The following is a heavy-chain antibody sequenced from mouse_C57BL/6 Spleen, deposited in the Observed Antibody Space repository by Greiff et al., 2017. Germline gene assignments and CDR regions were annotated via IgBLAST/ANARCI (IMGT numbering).Heavy chain of an antibody. D-gene: IGHD3-3*01. CDR1: GFNIKDDY. V-gene: IGHV14-4*01. Sequence: EVHLVESGAELVRPGASVKLSCTASGFNIKDDYMHWVKQRPEQGLEWIGWIDPENGDTEYASKFQGKATITADTSSNTAYLQLSSLTSEDTAVYYCTTRGTPAWFAYWGQGTLVTVSA. J-gene: IGHJ3*01. CDR2: IDPENGDT. CDR3: TTRGTPAWFAY.